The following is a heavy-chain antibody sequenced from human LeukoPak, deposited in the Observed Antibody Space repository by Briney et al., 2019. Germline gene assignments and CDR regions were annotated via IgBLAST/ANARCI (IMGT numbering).Heavy chain of an antibody. CDR2: INPNSGGT. D-gene: IGHD6-19*01. CDR3: ARVVYSRGWDAFDI. J-gene: IGHJ3*02. V-gene: IGHV1-2*02. Sequence: ASVKVSCKASGYTFTGYYMHWVRQAPGQGLEWMGWINPNSGGTNYAQKFQGRVTMTRDTSISTAYMELSRLRSDDTAVYYCARVVYSRGWDAFDIWGQRTMVTVSS. CDR1: GYTFTGYY.